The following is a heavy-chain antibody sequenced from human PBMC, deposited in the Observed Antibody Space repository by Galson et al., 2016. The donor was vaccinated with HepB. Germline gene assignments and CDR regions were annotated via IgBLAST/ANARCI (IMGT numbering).Heavy chain of an antibody. J-gene: IGHJ4*02. CDR3: GTNNPTHGAFEF. Sequence: SVKVSCKASGGTFTSYVITWVRQAPGQGLEWLGGIIPVYGTTNYAQKFQGRVTITANKTTSTAYMELISLRSEDTALYYCGTNNPTHGAFEFWGQGTLVTVSS. D-gene: IGHD3-10*01. CDR1: GGTFTSYV. V-gene: IGHV1-69*06. CDR2: IIPVYGTT.